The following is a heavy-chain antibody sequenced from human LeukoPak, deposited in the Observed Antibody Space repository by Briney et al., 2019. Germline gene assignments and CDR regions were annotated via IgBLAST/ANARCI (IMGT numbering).Heavy chain of an antibody. CDR2: ISWNSGSI. D-gene: IGHD3-16*02. CDR1: GFTFDDYA. V-gene: IGHV3-9*01. J-gene: IGHJ4*02. CDR3: AALRTFGGVIVTDAFGY. Sequence: GGSLRPSCAASGFTFDDYAMHWVRQAPGKGLEWVSGISWNSGSIGYADSVKGRFTISRDNAKNSLYLQMNSLRAEDTALYYCAALRTFGGVIVTDAFGYWGQGTLVTVSS.